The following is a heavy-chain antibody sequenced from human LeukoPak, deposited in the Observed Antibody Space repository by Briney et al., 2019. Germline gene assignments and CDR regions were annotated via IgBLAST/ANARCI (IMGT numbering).Heavy chain of an antibody. V-gene: IGHV3-23*01. Sequence: GESLRLSCAASGFTFSSYGMSWVRQAPGKGLEWVSAISGSGGSTYYADSVKGRFTISRDNSKNTLYLQMNSLRAEDTAVYYCAKGDTTWELPHDYWGQGTLVTVSS. D-gene: IGHD1-26*01. CDR2: ISGSGGST. CDR1: GFTFSSYG. CDR3: AKGDTTWELPHDY. J-gene: IGHJ4*02.